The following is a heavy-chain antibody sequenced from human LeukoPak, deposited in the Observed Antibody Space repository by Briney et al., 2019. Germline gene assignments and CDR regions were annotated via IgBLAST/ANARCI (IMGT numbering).Heavy chain of an antibody. CDR3: AKGQGYSTSGWYFDY. Sequence: GGSLRLSCAASGFSFNTYGMNWVRQAPGKGLEWVSSITKSGDSTYYADTVRGRFTISRDNSKNTLYLQMNSLRAEDTAVYHCAKGQGYSTSGWYFDYWGYGTLVTVSS. D-gene: IGHD2-2*01. CDR1: GFSFNTYG. J-gene: IGHJ4*01. V-gene: IGHV3-23*01. CDR2: ITKSGDST.